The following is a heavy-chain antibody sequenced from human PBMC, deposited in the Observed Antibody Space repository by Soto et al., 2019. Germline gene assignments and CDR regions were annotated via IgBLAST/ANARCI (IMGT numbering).Heavy chain of an antibody. Sequence: ASVKVSCKASGYTFTGYYMHWVRQAPGQGLEWMGWINPNSGGTNYAQKFQGWVTMTRDTSISTAYMELSRLRSDDTAVYYCAIGDIMITFGGVRPRNIDYWDKGTLVTVSS. D-gene: IGHD3-16*01. V-gene: IGHV1-2*04. CDR3: AIGDIMITFGGVRPRNIDY. CDR2: INPNSGGT. CDR1: GYTFTGYY. J-gene: IGHJ4*02.